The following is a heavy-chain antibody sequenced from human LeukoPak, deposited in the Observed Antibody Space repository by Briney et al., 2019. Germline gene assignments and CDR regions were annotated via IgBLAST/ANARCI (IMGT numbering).Heavy chain of an antibody. D-gene: IGHD1-14*01. CDR1: GGSFSGYY. Sequence: PSETLSLTCAVYGGSFSGYYWSWIRQPPGKGLEWIGEINHSGSTNYNPSLKSRVTISVDTSKNQFSLKLSSVTAADTAVYYCARAVALSGFDCWGQGTLVTVSS. J-gene: IGHJ4*02. V-gene: IGHV4-34*01. CDR2: INHSGST. CDR3: ARAVALSGFDC.